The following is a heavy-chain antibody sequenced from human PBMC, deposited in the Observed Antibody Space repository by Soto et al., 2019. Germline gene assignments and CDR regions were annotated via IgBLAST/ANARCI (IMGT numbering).Heavy chain of an antibody. J-gene: IGHJ4*02. Sequence: PGWSLRLSCASSVFTFSNYWMHWVRQAPGKGLVWVSRINSDGSSASYADPVKGRFTISRDNAKNTLYLQMNSLRAEDTAVYYCARDTLELLYYFDYWGQGTLVTVSS. CDR3: ARDTLELLYYFDY. CDR2: INSDGSSA. D-gene: IGHD1-7*01. V-gene: IGHV3-74*01. CDR1: VFTFSNYW.